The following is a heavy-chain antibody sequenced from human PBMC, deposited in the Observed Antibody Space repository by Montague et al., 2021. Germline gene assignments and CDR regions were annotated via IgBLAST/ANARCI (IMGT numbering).Heavy chain of an antibody. Sequence: SETLSLTCTVSGGSISSSSYYWGWIRQPPGKGLVWIGSIYYSGSTYYNPSLKSRLTISVDTSKNQFSLKLSSVTAADTAVYYGVVTPPIYYHGMDVWGQGTTVTVSS. CDR1: GGSISSSSYY. CDR3: VVTPPIYYHGMDV. J-gene: IGHJ6*02. D-gene: IGHD4-23*01. V-gene: IGHV4-39*01. CDR2: IYYSGST.